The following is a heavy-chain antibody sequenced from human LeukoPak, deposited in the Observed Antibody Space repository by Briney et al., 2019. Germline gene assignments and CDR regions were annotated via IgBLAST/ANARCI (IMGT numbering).Heavy chain of an antibody. CDR1: GFTFSSYA. D-gene: IGHD5-12*01. CDR3: ATGESGYSTFDY. Sequence: GGSLRLSCAASGFTFSSYAMNWVRQTPGKGLEWVSAVSGSDGYTYYADSVKGRFTISRDNPKNTLYLQMNSLRSEDTAVYYCATGESGYSTFDYWGQGTLVTVSS. J-gene: IGHJ4*02. CDR2: VSGSDGYT. V-gene: IGHV3-23*01.